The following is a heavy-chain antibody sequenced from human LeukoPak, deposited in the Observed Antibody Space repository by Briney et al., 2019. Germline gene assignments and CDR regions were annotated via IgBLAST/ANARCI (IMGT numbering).Heavy chain of an antibody. J-gene: IGHJ4*02. V-gene: IGHV3-21*01. CDR3: ARGAIVGANFDY. D-gene: IGHD1-26*01. Sequence: GGSLRLSCAASGFTFSTYSMNWVRQAPGKGLEWVSSITSSSSYIYYVDSLKGRFTISRDNAKNSLYLQMNSLRAEDTAVYYCARGAIVGANFDYWGQGTLVTVSS. CDR1: GFTFSTYS. CDR2: ITSSSSYI.